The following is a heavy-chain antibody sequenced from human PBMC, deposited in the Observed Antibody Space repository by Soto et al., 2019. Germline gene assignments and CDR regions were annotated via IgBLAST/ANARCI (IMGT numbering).Heavy chain of an antibody. CDR3: ASDCSSTSCYSI. V-gene: IGHV4-59*01. Sequence: SETLSLTCTVSGGSISSYYWSWIRQPPGKGLERIRYTYYSGSTNYNPSNKSRDNISVDTSKNQFSLKLSSVTAAYTAVYYCASDCSSTSCYSIWGQGTLVTVSS. CDR1: GGSISSYY. D-gene: IGHD2-2*01. J-gene: IGHJ4*02. CDR2: TYYSGST.